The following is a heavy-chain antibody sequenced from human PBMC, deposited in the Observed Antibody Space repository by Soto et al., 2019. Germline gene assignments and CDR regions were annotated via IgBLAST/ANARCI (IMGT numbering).Heavy chain of an antibody. CDR1: GISFNYAW. CDR3: STITATGTDWFDP. J-gene: IGHJ5*02. CDR2: IKSKIDGGTS. D-gene: IGHD6-13*01. Sequence: GGSLRLSCAASGISFNYAWMSWVRQAPGKGLEWVGRIKSKIDGGTSDYAAPVKGRFTISRDDSKNTLYLQMSSLRTEDTAVYYCSTITATGTDWFDPWGQGTLVTVSS. V-gene: IGHV3-15*01.